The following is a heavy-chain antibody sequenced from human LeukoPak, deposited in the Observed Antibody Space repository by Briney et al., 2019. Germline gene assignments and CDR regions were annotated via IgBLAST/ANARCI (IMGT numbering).Heavy chain of an antibody. CDR2: IIPIFGTA. V-gene: IGHV1-69*05. CDR3: ARGRGLQFDSYRYSFDY. Sequence: SVTVSCKASGGTFSSYAISWVRQAPGQGLEWMGGIIPIFGTANYAQKFQGRVTITTDESTSTAYMELSSLRSEDTAVYYCARGRGLQFDSYRYSFDYWGQGTLVTVSS. D-gene: IGHD5-24*01. J-gene: IGHJ4*02. CDR1: GGTFSSYA.